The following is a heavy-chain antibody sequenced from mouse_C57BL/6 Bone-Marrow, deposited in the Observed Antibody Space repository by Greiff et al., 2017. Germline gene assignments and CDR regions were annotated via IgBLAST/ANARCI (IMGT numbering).Heavy chain of an antibody. CDR3: ARSGYRDAMDY. J-gene: IGHJ4*01. CDR1: GYAFSSYW. CDR2: IYPGDGDT. V-gene: IGHV1-80*01. Sequence: QVQLQQSGAELVKPGASVKISCKASGYAFSSYWMNWVKQRPGQGLEWIGQIYPGDGDTNYNGKFKGKATLTADKSSSTAYMQLSSLTSEDSAVYFCARSGYRDAMDYWGQGTSVTVSS. D-gene: IGHD3-1*01.